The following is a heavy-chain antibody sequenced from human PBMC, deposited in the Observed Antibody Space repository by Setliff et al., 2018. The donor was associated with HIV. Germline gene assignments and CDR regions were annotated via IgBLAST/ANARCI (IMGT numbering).Heavy chain of an antibody. V-gene: IGHV1-18*01. D-gene: IGHD5-18*01. CDR3: ARGGSGYSYGYEYYGMDV. Sequence: ASVKVSCKASGYTFTSYGISWVRQAPGQGLEWMGWISAYNGNTNYARKIQGRVTMTTDTSTSTAYMELRSLRSDETAVYYCARGGSGYSYGYEYYGMDVWGQGTTVTVSS. CDR2: ISAYNGNT. CDR1: GYTFTSYG. J-gene: IGHJ6*02.